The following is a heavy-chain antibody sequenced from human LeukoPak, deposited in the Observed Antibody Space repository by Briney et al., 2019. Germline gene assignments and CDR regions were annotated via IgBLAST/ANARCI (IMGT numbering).Heavy chain of an antibody. D-gene: IGHD3-3*01. V-gene: IGHV3-7*01. CDR2: IKQDGSEK. Sequence: GGSLRVSCAASEFTFNIYWMSWVRQAPGKGLEWVANIKQDGSEKYYVDSVEGRFTISRDNAKNSLYLQMNSLRAEDTAVYYCARVRFLERSQYYFDYWGQGTLVTVSS. J-gene: IGHJ4*02. CDR1: EFTFNIYW. CDR3: ARVRFLERSQYYFDY.